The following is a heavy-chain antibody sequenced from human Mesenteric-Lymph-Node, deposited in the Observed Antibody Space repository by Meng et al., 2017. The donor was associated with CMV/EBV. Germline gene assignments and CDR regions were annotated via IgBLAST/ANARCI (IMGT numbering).Heavy chain of an antibody. D-gene: IGHD4-17*01. V-gene: IGHV3-23*03. CDR3: ARGSENYGGALDY. Sequence: GGSLRLSCAASGFTFSSYAMSWVRQAPGKGLEWVSVIYSGGSSTYYADSVKGRFTISRDNAKNSLYLQMNSLRAEDTAVYYCARGSENYGGALDYWGQGTLVTVSS. CDR1: GFTFSSYA. J-gene: IGHJ4*02. CDR2: IYSGGSST.